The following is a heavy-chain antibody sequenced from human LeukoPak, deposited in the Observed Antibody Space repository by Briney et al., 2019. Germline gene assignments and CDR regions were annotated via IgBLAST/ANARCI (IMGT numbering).Heavy chain of an antibody. Sequence: GGSLRLSCAASGFTFSSYAMHWVRQAPGKGLEWVAVISYDGSNKYYADSVKGRFTISRDNSKNTLYLQMNSLRAEDTAVYYCAKDDTSGLWFGELTAFDRWGQGTLVTVSS. J-gene: IGHJ5*02. CDR1: GFTFSSYA. CDR2: ISYDGSNK. D-gene: IGHD3-10*01. V-gene: IGHV3-30-3*01. CDR3: AKDDTSGLWFGELTAFDR.